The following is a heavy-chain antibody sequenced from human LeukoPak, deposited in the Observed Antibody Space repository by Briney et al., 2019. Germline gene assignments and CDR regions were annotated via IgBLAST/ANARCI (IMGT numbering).Heavy chain of an antibody. CDR1: GYTFTGYY. V-gene: IGHV1-2*02. J-gene: IGHJ4*02. Sequence: AAVKVSCKASGYTFTGYYIHWVRQAPGEGLEWMGWISPNSGGTNYAQKFQGRVTMTRDTSISTAYMELSGLRYDDTAVYYCATTQYYYGSTGSYYDYWGQGTLATVSS. D-gene: IGHD3-10*01. CDR3: ATTQYYYGSTGSYYDY. CDR2: ISPNSGGT.